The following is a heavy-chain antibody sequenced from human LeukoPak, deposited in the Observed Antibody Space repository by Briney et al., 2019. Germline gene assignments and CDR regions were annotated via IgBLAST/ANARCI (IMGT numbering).Heavy chain of an antibody. CDR3: ARHKGVVITPLDAFDI. CDR1: GVSISSSNSY. CDR2: IYYSGNT. J-gene: IGHJ3*02. V-gene: IGHV4-39*01. D-gene: IGHD3-3*01. Sequence: SETLSLTCTVSGVSISSSNSYWGWIRQPPGKGLEWIGSIYYSGNTYYNASLKSQVSISIDTSKNQFSLKLSSVTAADTAVYYCARHKGVVITPLDAFDIWGQGQWSPSLQ.